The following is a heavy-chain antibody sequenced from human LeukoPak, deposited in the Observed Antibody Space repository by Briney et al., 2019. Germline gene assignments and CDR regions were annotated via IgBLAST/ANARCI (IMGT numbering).Heavy chain of an antibody. CDR3: ARGLGAGTFDY. D-gene: IGHD3-16*01. J-gene: IGHJ4*02. CDR2: INAGNGNT. CDR1: GYTFTSYA. V-gene: IGHV1-3*01. Sequence: ASVKVSCMASGYTFTSYAMHWVRQAPGQRLEWMGWINAGNGNTKYSQKFQGRVTITRDTSASTAYMELSSLRSEDTAVYYCARGLGAGTFDYWGQGTLVTVSS.